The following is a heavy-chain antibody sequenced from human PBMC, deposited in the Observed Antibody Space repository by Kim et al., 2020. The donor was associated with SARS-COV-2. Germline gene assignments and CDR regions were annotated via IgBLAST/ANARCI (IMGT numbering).Heavy chain of an antibody. CDR2: IYYTGNT. Sequence: SETLSLTCIVSGGSISSGDHYWGWIRQPPGKGLEWIGHIYYTGNTYYNPSVKSRITMSVDTSKNQFSLKLTSVTAADTAVYCCARGGYFYYIMDVWGQGTTVTVSS. CDR3: ARGGYFYYIMDV. CDR1: GGSISSGDHY. V-gene: IGHV4-30-4*01. J-gene: IGHJ6*02.